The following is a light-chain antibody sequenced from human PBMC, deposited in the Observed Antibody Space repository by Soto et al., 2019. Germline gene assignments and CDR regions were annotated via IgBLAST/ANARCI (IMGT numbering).Light chain of an antibody. CDR1: QSLHSSGFKY. CDR3: MQALQTPLT. J-gene: IGKJ2*01. V-gene: IGKV2-28*01. Sequence: IVMTQSPLSLPVTPGEPASISCRSSQSLHSSGFKYLDRYLQKPGQSTQLLIYLGSNRASGVPNSYSGSGAGTDLTLKISRVEADDVGVYYCMQALQTPLTFGQGNKLEIK. CDR2: LGS.